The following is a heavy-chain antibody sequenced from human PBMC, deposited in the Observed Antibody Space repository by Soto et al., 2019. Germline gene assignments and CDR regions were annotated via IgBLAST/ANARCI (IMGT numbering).Heavy chain of an antibody. CDR2: ISGSGGST. Sequence: GGSLRLSCAASGFTFSSYAMSWVRQAPGKGLEWVSAISGSGGSTYYADSVKGRFTISRDNSKNTLYLQMNSLRAEDTAVYYCASRIGGDYESSGSLNGCLDYRGQGTLVTGSS. CDR3: ASRIGGDYESSGSLNGCLDY. V-gene: IGHV3-23*01. J-gene: IGHJ4*02. CDR1: GFTFSSYA. D-gene: IGHD3-22*01.